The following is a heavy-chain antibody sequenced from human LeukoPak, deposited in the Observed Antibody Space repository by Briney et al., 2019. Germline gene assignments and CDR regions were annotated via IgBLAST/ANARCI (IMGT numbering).Heavy chain of an antibody. CDR3: ARVDLNMVRGVQD. V-gene: IGHV3-30-3*01. J-gene: IGHJ4*02. D-gene: IGHD3-10*01. CDR2: ISYDGSNK. CDR1: GFTFSSYA. Sequence: PGGSLRLSCAASGFTFSSYAMHWVRQAPGKGLEWVAVISYDGSNKYYADSVKGRFTISRDNSKNTLYLQMNSLRAEDTAVYYCARVDLNMVRGVQDWGQGTLVTVSS.